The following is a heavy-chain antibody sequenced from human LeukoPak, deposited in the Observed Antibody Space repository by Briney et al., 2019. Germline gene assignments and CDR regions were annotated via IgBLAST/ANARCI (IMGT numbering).Heavy chain of an antibody. CDR2: INSYNGNT. D-gene: IGHD2-2*01. V-gene: IGHV1-18*04. CDR3: ARLKCSSTKCYADY. CDR1: GYSFTNYG. J-gene: IGHJ4*02. Sequence: GASVKLSCKASGYSFTNYGITWVRQAPGQGLEWMGWINSYNGNTNHAQKLQGRVTMTTDTSTSTAYMELRGLGSDDTAGYYCARLKCSSTKCYADYWGQGTLVTVSS.